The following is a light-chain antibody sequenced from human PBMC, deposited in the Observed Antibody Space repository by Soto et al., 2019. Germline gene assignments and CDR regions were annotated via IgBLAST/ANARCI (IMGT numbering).Light chain of an antibody. CDR3: SSYTSSSTYV. V-gene: IGLV2-14*01. J-gene: IGLJ1*01. Sequence: QSVLTQPASVSGSPGQSITVSCTGASNDVGGYNYVSWYQQHPGKAPRLMIYDVSNRPSGVPNRFSGSKSGNTASLTISGLQAEDEADYYCSSYTSSSTYVFGTGTKVTVL. CDR1: SNDVGGYNY. CDR2: DVS.